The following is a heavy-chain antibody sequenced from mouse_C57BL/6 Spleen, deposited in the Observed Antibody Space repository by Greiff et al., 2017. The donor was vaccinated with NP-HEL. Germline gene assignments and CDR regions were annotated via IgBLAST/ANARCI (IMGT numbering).Heavy chain of an antibody. CDR3: ARGGNYGYGGGPLFAY. CDR1: GYTFTSYW. Sequence: QVQLQQPGAELVKPGASVKMSCKASGYTFTSYWITWVKQRPGQGLEWIGDIYPGSGSTNYNEKFKSKATLTVDTSSSTAYMQLSSLTSEDSAVYYCARGGNYGYGGGPLFAYWGQGTLVTVSA. V-gene: IGHV1-55*01. J-gene: IGHJ3*01. CDR2: IYPGSGST. D-gene: IGHD2-2*01.